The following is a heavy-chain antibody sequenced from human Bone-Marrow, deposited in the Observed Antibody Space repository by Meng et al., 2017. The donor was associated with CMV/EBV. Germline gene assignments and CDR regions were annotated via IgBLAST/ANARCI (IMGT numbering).Heavy chain of an antibody. D-gene: IGHD2-2*02. CDR3: ARGRRRYCSSTSCYMGWFVP. J-gene: IGHJ5*02. CDR2: IRYSGSS. CDR1: GASVSSSSFY. V-gene: IGHV4-39*07. Sequence: SETLSLTCTVSGASVSSSSFYWGWVRQPPGKGLEWIGYIRYSGSSYYNPSLESRVTMSIDTSKNQFSLEMGSVTAADTAVYYCARGRRRYCSSTSCYMGWFVPWGQGTLVSVSS.